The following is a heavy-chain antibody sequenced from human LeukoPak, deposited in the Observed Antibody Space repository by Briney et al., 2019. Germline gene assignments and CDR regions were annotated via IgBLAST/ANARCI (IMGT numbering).Heavy chain of an antibody. CDR2: ISSSSSTI. CDR3: ARDYCSGGSCSFDY. V-gene: IGHV3-48*04. D-gene: IGHD2-15*01. Sequence: GGSLRLSCAASGFTFSSYSMNWVRQAPGKGLEWVSYISSSSSTIYYADSVKGRFTISRDNAKNSLYLQMNSLRAEDTAVYYCARDYCSGGSCSFDYWGQGTLVTVSS. CDR1: GFTFSSYS. J-gene: IGHJ4*02.